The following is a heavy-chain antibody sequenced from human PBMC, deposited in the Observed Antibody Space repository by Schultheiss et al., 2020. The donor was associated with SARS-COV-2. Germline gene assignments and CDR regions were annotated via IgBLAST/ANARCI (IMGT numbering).Heavy chain of an antibody. J-gene: IGHJ6*02. Sequence: ASVKVSCKVSGYTLTELSMHWVRQAPGKGLEWMGGFDPEDGETIYAQKFQGRVTMTTDTSTSTAYMELSSLRSEDTAVYYCARDACGATTNCPSIYYYYGLDVWGQGTTVTVSS. D-gene: IGHD4-11*01. V-gene: IGHV1-24*01. CDR2: FDPEDGET. CDR1: GYTLTELS. CDR3: ARDACGATTNCPSIYYYYGLDV.